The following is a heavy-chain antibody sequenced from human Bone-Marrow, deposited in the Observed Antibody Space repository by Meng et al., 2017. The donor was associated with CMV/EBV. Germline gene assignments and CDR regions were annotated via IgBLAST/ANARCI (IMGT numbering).Heavy chain of an antibody. V-gene: IGHV4-34*01. Sequence: ESLKISCAVYGGSFSGYYWSWIRQPPGKGLEWIGEINHSGSTNYNPSLKSRVTISVDTSKNQFSLKLSSVTAADTAVYYCARCSYYYYGMDVWGQGTTVTVSS. CDR2: INHSGST. D-gene: IGHD2-15*01. J-gene: IGHJ6*02. CDR1: GGSFSGYY. CDR3: ARCSYYYYGMDV.